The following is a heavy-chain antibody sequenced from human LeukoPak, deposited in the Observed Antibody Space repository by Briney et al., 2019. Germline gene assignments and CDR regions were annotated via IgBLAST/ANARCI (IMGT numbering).Heavy chain of an antibody. CDR3: ARDTSFAVGATLDF. Sequence: GGSLRLSCAASGFTFSRYWMSWVRQAPGKGLEWVAVVSYDGSNKYYANSVKGRFTISRDKSKNTLHLQMNSLRAEDTAIYYCARDTSFAVGATLDFWGQGTLVTVSS. CDR1: GFTFSRYW. CDR2: VSYDGSNK. V-gene: IGHV3-30*03. J-gene: IGHJ4*02. D-gene: IGHD1-26*01.